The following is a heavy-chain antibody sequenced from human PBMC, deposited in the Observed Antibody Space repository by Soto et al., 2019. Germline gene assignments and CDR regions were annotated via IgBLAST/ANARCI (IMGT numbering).Heavy chain of an antibody. CDR1: GASIKTYY. CDR3: AREYFYHSGGFRHNYFDF. D-gene: IGHD3-22*01. Sequence: SETLSLTCNVSGASIKTYYWSWIRQSPGKGLEWIGYIYYSGSPNYNPSLKSRVTLSADTSKNQFSLKLNSVTAADTAVYYCAREYFYHSGGFRHNYFDFWGQGTLVTVS. J-gene: IGHJ4*02. CDR2: IYYSGSP. V-gene: IGHV4-59*01.